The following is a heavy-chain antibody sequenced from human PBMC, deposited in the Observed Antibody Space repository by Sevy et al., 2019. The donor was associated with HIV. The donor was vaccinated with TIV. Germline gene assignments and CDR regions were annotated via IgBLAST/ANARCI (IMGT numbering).Heavy chain of an antibody. J-gene: IGHJ4*02. CDR2: ISAYNGNT. CDR3: ARVGDYVWGSDRMGSYFDY. D-gene: IGHD3-16*02. Sequence: ASVKVSCKASGYTFTSYGISWVRQAPGQGLEWMGWISAYNGNTNYAQKLQGRVTMTTDTSTSTAYMELRSLRSDDTAVYYCARVGDYVWGSDRMGSYFDYWGQGTLVTVSS. CDR1: GYTFTSYG. V-gene: IGHV1-18*04.